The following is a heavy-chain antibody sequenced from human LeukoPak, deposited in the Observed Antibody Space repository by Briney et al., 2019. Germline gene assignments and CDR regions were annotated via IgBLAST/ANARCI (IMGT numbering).Heavy chain of an antibody. Sequence: SETLSLTCAVYGGSFSGYYWSWVRQPPGKGLEWIGEINHSGSTNYNPSLKSRVTISVDTSKNQFSLKLSSVTAADTAVYYCARALGYCSSTSCYIDYWGQGTLVTVSS. CDR3: ARALGYCSSTSCYIDY. V-gene: IGHV4-34*01. D-gene: IGHD2-2*02. J-gene: IGHJ4*02. CDR1: GGSFSGYY. CDR2: INHSGST.